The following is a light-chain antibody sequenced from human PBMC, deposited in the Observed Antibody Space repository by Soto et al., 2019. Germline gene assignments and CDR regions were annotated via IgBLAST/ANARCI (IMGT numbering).Light chain of an antibody. CDR3: LQATEFPWT. CDR1: QSLVHSNGRTY. J-gene: IGKJ1*01. CDR2: EIF. V-gene: IGKV2-24*01. Sequence: DIVMTQTPLSSPVTLGQPASISCRSSQSLVHSNGRTYLGWVHQRPGQPPRLLIYEIFNRFSGAPDRFSGSGAGTDFTLTISRVEAEDVGVYYCLQATEFPWTFGQGTRVEIK.